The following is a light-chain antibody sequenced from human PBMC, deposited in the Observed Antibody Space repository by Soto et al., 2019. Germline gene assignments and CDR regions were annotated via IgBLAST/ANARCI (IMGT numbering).Light chain of an antibody. J-gene: IGKJ4*01. V-gene: IGKV3-11*01. CDR2: DAF. CDR1: QSVGSY. Sequence: EIVLTQSPATLSLSPGERATLSCRASQSVGSYFAWNQQKPGQAPRLLIYDAFSRATGIPARFSGSGSGTDFTLTISSLEPEDFAVYFCQQRSSWPLTFGGGTMVEIK. CDR3: QQRSSWPLT.